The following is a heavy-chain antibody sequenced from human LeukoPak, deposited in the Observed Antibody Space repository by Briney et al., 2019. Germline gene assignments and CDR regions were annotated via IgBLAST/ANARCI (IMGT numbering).Heavy chain of an antibody. J-gene: IGHJ4*02. CDR3: ARIYVSEKSSQYRWFDF. V-gene: IGHV3-7*01. CDR1: GFTLSNCW. Sequence: QPGGSLRLSCAASGFTLSNCWMSWVRQAPGKGLEWVANIKQDGSETSYVDSVKGRFTISRDNGKKSLYLEINSLRAEDTAVYYCARIYVSEKSSQYRWFDFWGQGILVTVSS. CDR2: IKQDGSET. D-gene: IGHD2-8*02.